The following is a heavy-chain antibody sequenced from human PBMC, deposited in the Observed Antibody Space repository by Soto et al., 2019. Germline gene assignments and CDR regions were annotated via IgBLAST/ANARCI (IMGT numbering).Heavy chain of an antibody. Sequence: EVQLVESGGGLVQPGGSLRLSCAASGFTFSNSWMSWVRQAPGKGLEWVADINPVESEKYYVDSVKGQFTVSRDNAKNSLYLQMNSLRVEDTALYYCARDPAWGSLDYWGLGTLVTVSS. J-gene: IGHJ4*02. CDR3: ARDPAWGSLDY. CDR2: INPVESEK. CDR1: GFTFSNSW. V-gene: IGHV3-7*01. D-gene: IGHD7-27*01.